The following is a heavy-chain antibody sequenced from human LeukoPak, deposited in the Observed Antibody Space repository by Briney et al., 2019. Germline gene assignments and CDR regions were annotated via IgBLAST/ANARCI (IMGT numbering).Heavy chain of an antibody. Sequence: GRSLRLSCAASGFTFSSYAMHWVRQDPGKGLEWVAVISYDGSNKYYADSVKGRFTISRDNPKNTLYLQMNSLRAEDTAVYYCARVGIVVVTYGMDVWGQGTTVTVSS. V-gene: IGHV3-30-3*01. CDR2: ISYDGSNK. D-gene: IGHD2-21*02. J-gene: IGHJ6*02. CDR3: ARVGIVVVTYGMDV. CDR1: GFTFSSYA.